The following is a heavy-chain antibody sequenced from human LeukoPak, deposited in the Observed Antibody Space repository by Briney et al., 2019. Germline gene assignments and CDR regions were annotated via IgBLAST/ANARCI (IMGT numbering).Heavy chain of an antibody. CDR3: ARGRRAVAGKDY. Sequence: KPSDSLSLTCTVSGVSMRSIYDYWGWLRQPPGKGLEWIGEINHSGSTNYNPSLKSRVTISVDTSKNQFSLKLSSVTAADTAVYYCARGRRAVAGKDYWGQGTLVTVSS. CDR1: GVSMRSIYDY. J-gene: IGHJ4*02. D-gene: IGHD6-19*01. V-gene: IGHV4-39*07. CDR2: INHSGST.